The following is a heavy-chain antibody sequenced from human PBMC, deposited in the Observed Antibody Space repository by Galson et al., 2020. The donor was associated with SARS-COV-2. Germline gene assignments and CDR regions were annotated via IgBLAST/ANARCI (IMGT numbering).Heavy chain of an antibody. CDR1: GYTFTSYG. CDR3: ARRFRDYYGMDV. J-gene: IGHJ6*02. V-gene: IGHV1-18*01. CDR2: INVYDDNR. D-gene: IGHD3-3*01. Sequence: ASVKVSCKASGYTFTSYGISWVRQALGQGLEWMGWINVYDDNRNYAQKFQGRVTMTTDTSTTTAYMELRSLRSDDTAVYYCARRFRDYYGMDVWGQGTTVTVSS.